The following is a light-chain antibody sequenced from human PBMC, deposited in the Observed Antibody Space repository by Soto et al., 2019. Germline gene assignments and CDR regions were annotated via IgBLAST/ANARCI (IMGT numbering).Light chain of an antibody. CDR1: HSVSSN. J-gene: IGKJ4*01. V-gene: IGKV3-20*01. CDR2: GAS. CDR3: QQYGSSPLT. Sequence: EIVMTQSPATLSVSPGERATLSCRASHSVSSNLAWYQQKPGQAPRLLIYGASSRATGIPDRFSGSGSGTDFTLTISRLEPEDFAVYYCQQYGSSPLTFGGGTKVDIK.